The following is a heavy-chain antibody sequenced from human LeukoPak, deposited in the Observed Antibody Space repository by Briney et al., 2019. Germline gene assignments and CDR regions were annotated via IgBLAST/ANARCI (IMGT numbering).Heavy chain of an antibody. CDR2: MNPNSGNT. Sequence: ASVKVSCKASGYTFTSYDINWVRQATGQGLEWMGWMNPNSGNTGYAQKFQGRVTMTRNTSISTAYMELSSLRSEDTAVYYCARGRPYYDFCSGYYPNWFDPWGQGTLVTVSS. J-gene: IGHJ5*02. CDR3: ARGRPYYDFCSGYYPNWFDP. D-gene: IGHD3-3*01. V-gene: IGHV1-8*01. CDR1: GYTFTSYD.